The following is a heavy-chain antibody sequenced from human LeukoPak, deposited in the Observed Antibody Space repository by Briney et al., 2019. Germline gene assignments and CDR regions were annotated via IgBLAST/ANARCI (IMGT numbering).Heavy chain of an antibody. Sequence: GGSLRLSCAASVFTFSSYAMSWVRQAPGKGLEWVSAISGSGGSTYYADTVKGRFTISRDNSKNTLYLQMNSLRAEDTAVYYCAKGDSAIYDFWSGYHPNWGQGTLVTVSS. J-gene: IGHJ4*02. D-gene: IGHD3-3*01. CDR3: AKGDSAIYDFWSGYHPN. CDR2: ISGSGGST. V-gene: IGHV3-23*01. CDR1: VFTFSSYA.